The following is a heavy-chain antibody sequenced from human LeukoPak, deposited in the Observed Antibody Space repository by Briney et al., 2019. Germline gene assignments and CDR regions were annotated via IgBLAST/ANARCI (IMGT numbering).Heavy chain of an antibody. CDR1: GYTFTSYW. CDR2: INPDGGST. CDR3: ARAPRNSSTMLDF. D-gene: IGHD6-13*01. Sequence: ASVKVSCMASGYTFTSYWIQWVRQAPGQGLEWMGLINPDGGSTAYAHRFQGRVIMTRDTSTSTAYMDLSSLRSEDTAVYHCARAPRNSSTMLDFWGQGTLVTISS. J-gene: IGHJ4*02. V-gene: IGHV1-46*01.